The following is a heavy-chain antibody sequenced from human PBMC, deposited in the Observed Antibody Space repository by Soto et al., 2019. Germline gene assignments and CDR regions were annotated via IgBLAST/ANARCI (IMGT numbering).Heavy chain of an antibody. CDR3: ARDVGGMDV. CDR1: GDRFTSYA. J-gene: IGHJ6*02. CDR2: INAGNGNT. V-gene: IGHV1-3*01. Sequence: GTSVKLSCEACGDRFTSYAMHWVRQAPGQRLEWMGWINAGNGNTKYSQKFQGRVTITRDTSASTAYMELSSLRSEDTAVYYCARDVGGMDVWGQGTTVTVSS. D-gene: IGHD1-26*01.